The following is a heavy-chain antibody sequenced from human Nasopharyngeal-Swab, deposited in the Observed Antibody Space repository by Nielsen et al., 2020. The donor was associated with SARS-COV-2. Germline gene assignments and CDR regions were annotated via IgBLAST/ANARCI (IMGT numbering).Heavy chain of an antibody. CDR3: ARRGNSYGGNWFDS. D-gene: IGHD2/OR15-2a*01. Sequence: SETLSLTCTVPGGAISGYYWSLIRQPPGKGLEWIGHIFYSGSTTYNPSLRSRVTISVDTSKNQCSLRLSSVTAADTAVYFCARRGNSYGGNWFDSWGLGSLVVVSS. CDR2: IFYSGST. CDR1: GGAISGYY. J-gene: IGHJ5*01. V-gene: IGHV4-59*01.